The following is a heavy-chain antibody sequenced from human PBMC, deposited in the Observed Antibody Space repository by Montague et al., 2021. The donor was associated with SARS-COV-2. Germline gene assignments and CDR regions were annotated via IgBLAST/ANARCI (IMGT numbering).Heavy chain of an antibody. V-gene: IGHV4-34*01. Sequence: SETLSLTCAVYGGSFSGYYWSWIRQPPGKGLEWIGEINHSGSTNYNPSLESRVTISVDTSKNQFSLKLSSVTAADTAVYYCARDRYSSSWYGQKYYFDYWGQGTLVTVSS. J-gene: IGHJ4*02. CDR1: GGSFSGYY. CDR2: INHSGST. D-gene: IGHD6-13*01. CDR3: ARDRYSSSWYGQKYYFDY.